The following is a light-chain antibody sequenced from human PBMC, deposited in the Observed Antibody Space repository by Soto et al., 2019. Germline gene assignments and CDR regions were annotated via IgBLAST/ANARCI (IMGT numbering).Light chain of an antibody. CDR2: DAS. Sequence: EIVLTQSPGTLSLSPGERATLSCRASQSVRGSYLGWYQQKPGQAPRLLIYDASRRATGIPDRFSGSGSGTDFTLTISRLEPEDSAMYYCQQYGYSPGTFGQGTKV. CDR3: QQYGYSPGT. V-gene: IGKV3-20*01. CDR1: QSVRGSY. J-gene: IGKJ1*01.